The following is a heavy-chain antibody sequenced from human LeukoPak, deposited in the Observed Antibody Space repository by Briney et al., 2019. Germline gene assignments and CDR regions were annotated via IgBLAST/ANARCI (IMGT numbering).Heavy chain of an antibody. D-gene: IGHD2-15*01. Sequence: PGGSLRLSCAASGFTFSSYSMHWVRQAPGKGLEWVAFIRYDGSNKYYADSVKGRFTIPRDNSKNTLYLQMNSLRAEDTAVYYCAKDRCYSCYYYYYYMDVWGKGTTVTVSS. J-gene: IGHJ6*03. CDR2: IRYDGSNK. CDR1: GFTFSSYS. V-gene: IGHV3-30*02. CDR3: AKDRCYSCYYYYYYMDV.